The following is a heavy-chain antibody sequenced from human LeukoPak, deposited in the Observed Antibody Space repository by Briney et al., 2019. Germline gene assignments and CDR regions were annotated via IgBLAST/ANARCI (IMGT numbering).Heavy chain of an antibody. CDR1: GFTFSSYS. D-gene: IGHD1-26*01. V-gene: IGHV3-21*01. Sequence: GGSLRLSCAASGFTFSSYSMNSVRQAPGKWLECVSSISSSSSYIYYADSVKGRFTISRDNAKNSLYLQMNSLRAEDTAVYYCAGRRIVGATKDAFDIWGQGTVVTVSS. CDR2: ISSSSSYI. CDR3: AGRRIVGATKDAFDI. J-gene: IGHJ3*02.